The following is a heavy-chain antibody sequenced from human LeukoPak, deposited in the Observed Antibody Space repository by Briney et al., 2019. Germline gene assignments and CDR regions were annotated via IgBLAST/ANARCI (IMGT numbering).Heavy chain of an antibody. J-gene: IGHJ3*02. CDR1: GFTFSSYT. CDR2: ISYDGTNQ. D-gene: IGHD2-15*01. V-gene: IGHV3-30*14. CDR3: ARDKLRSDAFDI. Sequence: PGGSLRLSCAASGFTFSSYTMYWVRQTPDKGLEWVAVISYDGTNQYYADSVKGRFTISRDNSKNTLYLQMNSLRAEDTAVYYCARDKLRSDAFDIWGQGTMVTVSS.